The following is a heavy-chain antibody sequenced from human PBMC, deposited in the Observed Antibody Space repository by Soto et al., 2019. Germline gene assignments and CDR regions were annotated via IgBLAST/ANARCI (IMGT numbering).Heavy chain of an antibody. V-gene: IGHV3-74*03. Sequence: PGGPLRLSCGASGFAFSSYWMHWVRQVPGKGLVWVSRINGDGSDIKYADSVKGRFTISRDNAKNTVYLQMNSLRVEDTAVYYCARDQSTGDWFDAWGQGTLVTVSS. D-gene: IGHD2-2*01. CDR2: INGDGSDI. J-gene: IGHJ5*02. CDR3: ARDQSTGDWFDA. CDR1: GFAFSSYW.